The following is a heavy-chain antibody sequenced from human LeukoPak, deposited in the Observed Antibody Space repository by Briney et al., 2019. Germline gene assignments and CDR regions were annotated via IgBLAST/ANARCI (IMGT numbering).Heavy chain of an antibody. Sequence: PGGSLRLSCAASGFTFSSYSMNWVRQAPGKGLEWISNIRTTAEGAKYAYYADSVKGRVTISRDDGKNTLYLHMNSLRDDDTAVYYCATDQRYAFDYWGQGILATVSS. CDR3: ATDQRYAFDY. J-gene: IGHJ4*02. V-gene: IGHV3-48*02. CDR1: GFTFSSYS. D-gene: IGHD3-9*01. CDR2: IRTTAEGAKYA.